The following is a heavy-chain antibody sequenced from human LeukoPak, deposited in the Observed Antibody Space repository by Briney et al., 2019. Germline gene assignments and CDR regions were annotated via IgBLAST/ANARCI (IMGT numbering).Heavy chain of an antibody. D-gene: IGHD3-3*01. CDR1: GESFSGYY. Sequence: SETLSLTCAVYGESFSGYYWTWIRQSPGKGLEWIGEINHSGSTNYNPSLKSRVTISVDTSKNQFSLKLSSVTAADTAVYYCARGYDFWSGYSYYFDYWGQGTLVTVSS. V-gene: IGHV4-34*01. CDR2: INHSGST. J-gene: IGHJ4*02. CDR3: ARGYDFWSGYSYYFDY.